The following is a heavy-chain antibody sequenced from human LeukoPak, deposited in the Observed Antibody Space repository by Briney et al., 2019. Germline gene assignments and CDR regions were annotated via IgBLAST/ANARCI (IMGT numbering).Heavy chain of an antibody. Sequence: SETLSLTCAVYGGSFSGYYWSWIRQPPGKGLEWIGEINHSGSTNYNPSLKSRVTISVDTSKNQFSLKLSSVTAADTAVYYCARSVSDYVWWSYYYYYGMDVWGQGTTVTVSS. J-gene: IGHJ6*02. CDR2: INHSGST. V-gene: IGHV4-34*01. CDR3: ARSVSDYVWWSYYYYYGMDV. D-gene: IGHD3-16*01. CDR1: GGSFSGYY.